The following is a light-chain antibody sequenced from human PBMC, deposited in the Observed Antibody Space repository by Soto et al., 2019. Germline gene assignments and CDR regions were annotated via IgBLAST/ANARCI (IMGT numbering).Light chain of an antibody. CDR3: SSYAGSNTYVV. Sequence: QSVLTQPPSASGSPGQSVTISCTGTSSDVGGYKYVSWYQHHPGKAPKLLIYEVSQRPSGVPDRFSGSKSGNTASLTVSGLQTEDEADYYCSSYAGSNTYVVFGRGTKVTVL. CDR1: SSDVGGYKY. J-gene: IGLJ2*01. CDR2: EVS. V-gene: IGLV2-8*01.